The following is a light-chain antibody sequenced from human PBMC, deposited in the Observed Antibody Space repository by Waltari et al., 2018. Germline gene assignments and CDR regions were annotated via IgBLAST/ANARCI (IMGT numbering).Light chain of an antibody. V-gene: IGKV1-5*01. CDR3: QQYYRYYT. CDR2: DVS. Sequence: IQMTQSPSALSASVGDRVTITYRDSQRINTWMAWYQQRPGKAPKVLIYDVSTLESGVPSRFSGSGSGTEFTLAINNLQPEDFATYYCQQYYRYYTFGQGTKLEIK. J-gene: IGKJ2*01. CDR1: QRINTW.